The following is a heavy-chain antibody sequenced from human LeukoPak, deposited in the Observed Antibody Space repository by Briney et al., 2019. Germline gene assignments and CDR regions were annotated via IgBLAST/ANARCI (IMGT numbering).Heavy chain of an antibody. Sequence: GGSLRLSCAASGFTFDDYAMHWVRQAPGKGLEWVSLISWDGGSTYYADSVKGRFTISRDNSKNSLYLQMNSLRAEDTALYYCAKDMHDSGRDFWSGYAFDYWGQGTLVTVSS. D-gene: IGHD3-3*01. CDR1: GFTFDDYA. CDR3: AKDMHDSGRDFWSGYAFDY. CDR2: ISWDGGST. V-gene: IGHV3-43D*03. J-gene: IGHJ4*02.